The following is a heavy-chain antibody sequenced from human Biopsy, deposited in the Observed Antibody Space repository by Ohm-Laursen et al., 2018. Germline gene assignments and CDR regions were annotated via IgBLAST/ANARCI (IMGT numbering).Heavy chain of an antibody. Sequence: SLRLSCAASGFTFSTYWMTWVRQAPGKGPEWVASIKQDVSEIYYVDSVKGRFTVSRDNARNSLYLHMNSLRGDDTAVYFCAKDEGRDRFFPDYFDHWGRGTLVTVSS. CDR1: GFTFSTYW. V-gene: IGHV3-7*01. D-gene: IGHD3-3*01. J-gene: IGHJ4*02. CDR2: IKQDVSEI. CDR3: AKDEGRDRFFPDYFDH.